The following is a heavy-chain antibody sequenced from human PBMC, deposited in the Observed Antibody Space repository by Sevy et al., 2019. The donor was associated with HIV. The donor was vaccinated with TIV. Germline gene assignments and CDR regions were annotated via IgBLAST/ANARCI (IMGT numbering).Heavy chain of an antibody. CDR2: IWYDGRTE. V-gene: IGHV3-33*01. CDR1: GFTFRSFS. CDR3: ARDAARVIVPTAGFDS. D-gene: IGHD1-1*01. J-gene: IGHJ5*01. Sequence: GRSLRLSCVASGFTFRSFSMHWVRQAPGKGLEWVAAIWYDGRTERYADSVQGRFTISSDNSKKTLYLQMNSLRDEDTAIYYCARDAARVIVPTAGFDSWGQGTLVTVSS.